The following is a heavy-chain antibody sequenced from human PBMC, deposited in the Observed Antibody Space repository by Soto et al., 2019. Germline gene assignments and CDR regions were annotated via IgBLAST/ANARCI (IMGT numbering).Heavy chain of an antibody. D-gene: IGHD1-7*01. Sequence: PSETLSLTCTVSGGPLSRRSYYWGWIRQPPGKGLEWIGSIYYSGSTYYNPSLKSRVTISVDTSKNQFSLKLSSVTAADTAVYYCARQLELRDAFDIWGQGTMVTVSS. CDR3: ARQLELRDAFDI. CDR2: IYYSGST. CDR1: GGPLSRRSYY. V-gene: IGHV4-39*01. J-gene: IGHJ3*02.